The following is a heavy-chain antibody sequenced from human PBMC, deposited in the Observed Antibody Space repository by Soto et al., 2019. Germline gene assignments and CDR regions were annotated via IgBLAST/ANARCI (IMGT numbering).Heavy chain of an antibody. V-gene: IGHV3-23*01. CDR1: GFTFSSYA. CDR3: AEDSRSHPQGWFDP. CDR2: ISGSGDYT. D-gene: IGHD2-15*01. J-gene: IGHJ5*02. Sequence: EVQLLESGGGLVQPGESLRLSCAASGFTFSSYAMTWVRQAPGKGLEWVSSISGSGDYTYFADSVKGRFTISRDNSKDTLYLQMSSLRVEDTALYYCAEDSRSHPQGWFDPWGQGTLVTVSS.